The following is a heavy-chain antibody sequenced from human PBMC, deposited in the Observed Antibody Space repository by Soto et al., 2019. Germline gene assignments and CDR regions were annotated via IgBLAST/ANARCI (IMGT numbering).Heavy chain of an antibody. D-gene: IGHD3-22*01. V-gene: IGHV4-30-4*01. CDR3: AREARGYYDSSGYYFSRAFDI. J-gene: IGHJ3*02. CDR2: IYYSGST. CDR1: GGSISSGDYY. Sequence: SETLSLTCTVSGGSISSGDYYWSWIRQPPGKGLEWIGYIYYSGSTYYNPSLKSRVTISVDTSKNQFSLKLSSVTAADTAVYYCAREARGYYDSSGYYFSRAFDIWGQGTMVTVSS.